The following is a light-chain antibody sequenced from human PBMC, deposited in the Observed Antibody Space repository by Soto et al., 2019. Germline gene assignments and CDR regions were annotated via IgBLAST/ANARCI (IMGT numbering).Light chain of an antibody. Sequence: LTQPASVSGSPGQSITISCTGTSSDVGSYNLVSWYQQHPGKAPKLMIYEGSKRPSGVSNRFSGSKSGNTASLTISGLQAEDEADYYCCSYAGSTTLVVFGGGTKLTVL. J-gene: IGLJ2*01. CDR1: SSDVGSYNL. CDR3: CSYAGSTTLVV. V-gene: IGLV2-23*01. CDR2: EGS.